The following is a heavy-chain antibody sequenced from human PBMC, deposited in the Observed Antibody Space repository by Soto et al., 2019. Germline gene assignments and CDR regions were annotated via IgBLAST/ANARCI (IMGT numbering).Heavy chain of an antibody. D-gene: IGHD3-22*01. CDR3: ARTVVITGNWFDP. CDR2: IYHSGST. J-gene: IGHJ5*02. V-gene: IGHV4-38-2*01. Sequence: ASETLSLTCAVSGYSISSGYYWGWIRQPPGKGLEWIGSIYHSGSTYYNPSLKSRVTISVDTSKNQFSLKLSSVTAADTAVYYCARTVVITGNWFDPWGQGTLVTVS. CDR1: GYSISSGYY.